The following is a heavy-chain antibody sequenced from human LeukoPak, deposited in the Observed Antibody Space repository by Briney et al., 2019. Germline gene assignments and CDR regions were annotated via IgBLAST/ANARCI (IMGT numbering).Heavy chain of an antibody. Sequence: GASVKVSCKASGYTLTSYYMHWVRQAPGQGLEWMGIINPSGGSTSYAQKFQGRVTMTRDTSTSTVYMELSSLRSEDTAVYYCARGLVIQLWSENTNWFDPWGQGTLVTVSS. V-gene: IGHV1-46*01. CDR1: GYTLTSYY. CDR2: INPSGGST. CDR3: ARGLVIQLWSENTNWFDP. J-gene: IGHJ5*02. D-gene: IGHD5-18*01.